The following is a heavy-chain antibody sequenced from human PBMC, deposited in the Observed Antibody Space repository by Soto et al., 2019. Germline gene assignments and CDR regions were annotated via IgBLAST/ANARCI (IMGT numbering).Heavy chain of an antibody. Sequence: SETLSLTCAVSGGSISSSNWWSWVRQPPGKGLEWIGEIYHSGSTNYNPSLKSRVTISVDKSKNQFSLKLSSVTAADTAVYYCARDTLNYDFWIGYYHYYYYYGMDVRGQRSTVTVSS. CDR1: GGSISSSNW. CDR3: ARDTLNYDFWIGYYHYYYYYGMDV. CDR2: IYHSGST. D-gene: IGHD3-3*01. J-gene: IGHJ6*02. V-gene: IGHV4-4*02.